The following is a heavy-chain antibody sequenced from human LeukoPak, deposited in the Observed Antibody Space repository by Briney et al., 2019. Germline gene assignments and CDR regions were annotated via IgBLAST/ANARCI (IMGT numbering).Heavy chain of an antibody. CDR2: IYSSGST. CDR3: AKYVSTGWFDP. V-gene: IGHV4-59*08. CDR1: GGSISSYY. Sequence: SETLSLTCTVSGGSISSYYWSWIRQPPGKGLEWIGYIYSSGSTTYNPSLKSRVTISVDTSKNQFSLKLSSVTAADTAVYYCAKYVSTGWFDPWGQGTLVTVS. J-gene: IGHJ5*02. D-gene: IGHD5/OR15-5a*01.